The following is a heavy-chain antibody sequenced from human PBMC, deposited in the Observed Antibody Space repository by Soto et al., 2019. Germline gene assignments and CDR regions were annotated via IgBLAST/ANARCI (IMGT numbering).Heavy chain of an antibody. V-gene: IGHV1-69*12. J-gene: IGHJ4*02. CDR2: IIPIFGTA. D-gene: IGHD3-22*01. CDR3: ARGGVGSGYPFDF. Sequence: QVQLVQSGAEVKKPGSSVKVSCKASGGTFSSYAISWVRQAPGQGLAWMGGIIPIFGTANYAQKFQGRVTITADASTSTAYMEQSSLRSEDTAVYYGARGGVGSGYPFDFWGQGTLVTVSS. CDR1: GGTFSSYA.